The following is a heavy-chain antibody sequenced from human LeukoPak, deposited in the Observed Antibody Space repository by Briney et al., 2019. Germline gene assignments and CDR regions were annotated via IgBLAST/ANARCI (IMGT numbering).Heavy chain of an antibody. CDR1: GYTFTSYD. V-gene: IGHV1-8*01. D-gene: IGHD3-10*01. J-gene: IGHJ4*02. CDR2: MNPNSGNT. Sequence: GASVKVSCKASGYTFTSYDINWVRQAPGQGLEWMGWMNPNSGNTGYAQKFQGRVTMTRDTSISTAYMELSRLRSDDTAVYYCARSSPRSGSPKRYFDYWGQGTLVTVSS. CDR3: ARSSPRSGSPKRYFDY.